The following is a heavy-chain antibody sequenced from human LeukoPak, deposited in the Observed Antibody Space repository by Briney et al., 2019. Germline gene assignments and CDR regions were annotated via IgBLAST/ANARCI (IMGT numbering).Heavy chain of an antibody. V-gene: IGHV4-59*10. CDR1: GVAISSYY. J-gene: IGHJ3*02. CDR2: IYTSGST. Sequence: PSETLSLTCAVSGVAISSYYWSWVRQPAGKGLEWIGGIYTSGSTNYNPALKKRVTMSVDTAKNQSPLKLSPVNDADTAVYYCARLGPTRAFDIWGQGTMVTVSS. CDR3: ARLGPTRAFDI. D-gene: IGHD2-2*01.